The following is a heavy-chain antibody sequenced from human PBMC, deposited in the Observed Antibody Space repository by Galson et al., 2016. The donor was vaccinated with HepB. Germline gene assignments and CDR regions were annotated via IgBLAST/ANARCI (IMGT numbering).Heavy chain of an antibody. CDR1: GYTFPSSA. V-gene: IGHV1-58*01. D-gene: IGHD3-3*01. CDR2: IVVASGNT. CDR3: AGIYDFWSNYLNNWFDR. J-gene: IGHJ5*02. Sequence: SVKVSCKASGYTFPSSAVQWVRQARGQRLEWIGWIVVASGNTNYAQKFQERVTITRDMSAGTVYMELRSLRSEDTAVYYCAGIYDFWSNYLNNWFDRWGQGTLVSVSS.